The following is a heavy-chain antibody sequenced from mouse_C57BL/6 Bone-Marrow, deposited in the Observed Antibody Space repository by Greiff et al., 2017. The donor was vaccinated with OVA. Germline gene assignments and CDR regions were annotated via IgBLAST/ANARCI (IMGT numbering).Heavy chain of an antibody. CDR1: GYTFTDYY. V-gene: IGHV1-26*01. CDR2: INPNNGGT. CDR3: ARESYDPQYYYAMDY. D-gene: IGHD2-3*01. J-gene: IGHJ4*01. Sequence: VQLQQSGPELVKPGASVKISCKASGYTFTDYYMNWVKQSHGKSLEWIGDINPNNGGTSYNQKFKGKATLTVDKSSSTAYMELRSLTSEDSAVYYCARESYDPQYYYAMDYWGQGTSVTVSS.